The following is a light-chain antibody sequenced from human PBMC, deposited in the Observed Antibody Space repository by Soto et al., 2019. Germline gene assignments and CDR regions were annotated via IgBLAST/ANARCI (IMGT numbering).Light chain of an antibody. Sequence: EIVMTQSPATLSVSPGERATVSCRASQTVSSNLAWYQQKPGQAPRLLIHGASTRATGVPARFSGSGSGTEFTLTISSLQSEDFAVSYCQQYHNWPPQYTFGQGTKLQMK. V-gene: IGKV3-15*01. CDR1: QTVSSN. J-gene: IGKJ2*01. CDR2: GAS. CDR3: QQYHNWPPQYT.